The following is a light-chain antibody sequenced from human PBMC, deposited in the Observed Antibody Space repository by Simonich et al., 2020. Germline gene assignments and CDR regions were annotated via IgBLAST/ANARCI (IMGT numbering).Light chain of an antibody. V-gene: IGLV2-14*03. CDR3: SSYTSSTHVV. CDR2: DVS. CDR1: SRDVGGYNY. J-gene: IGLJ2*01. Sequence: QSALTQPASVSGSPGQSITISCTGTSRDVGGYNYVSWYQQHPGKAPKLMIYDVSNLPSGVSNRFSGSKSGNTASLTISGLQAEDEADYYCSSYTSSTHVVFGGGTKLTVL.